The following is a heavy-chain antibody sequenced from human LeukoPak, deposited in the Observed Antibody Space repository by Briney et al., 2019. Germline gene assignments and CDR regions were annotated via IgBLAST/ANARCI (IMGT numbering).Heavy chain of an antibody. CDR2: IYYSGST. D-gene: IGHD1-14*01. CDR1: GGSISSSSYY. CDR3: ATQQGGNLAY. Sequence: SETLSLTCTVSGGSISSSSYYWGWIRQPPGKGLEWIGSIYYSGSTYYNPSLKSRVTISVDTSKNQFSLKLSSVTAADTAVYYCATQQGGNLAYWGQGTLVTVSS. J-gene: IGHJ4*02. V-gene: IGHV4-39*01.